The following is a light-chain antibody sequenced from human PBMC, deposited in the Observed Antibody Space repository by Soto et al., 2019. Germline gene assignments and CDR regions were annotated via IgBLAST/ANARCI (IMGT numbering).Light chain of an antibody. CDR2: GAS. Sequence: EIVLTQSPGTLSLSPGERATLSCRASQSVSSSYLAWYQQKPGQAPRLLIYGASSRATGIPDWFSGSGSGTDFTLTISRLEPEDFAVYYRQQYGSSRTFGQGTKVEIK. J-gene: IGKJ1*01. V-gene: IGKV3-20*01. CDR1: QSVSSSY. CDR3: QQYGSSRT.